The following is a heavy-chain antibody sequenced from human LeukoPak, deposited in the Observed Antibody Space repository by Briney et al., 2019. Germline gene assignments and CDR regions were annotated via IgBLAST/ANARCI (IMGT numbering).Heavy chain of an antibody. CDR3: ARETDSSGFPFDY. CDR2: IYHSGST. J-gene: IGHJ4*02. V-gene: IGHV4-38-2*02. D-gene: IGHD3-22*01. Sequence: SETLSLTCTVSGYSISSGYYWGWIRQPPGKGLEWIGSIYHSGSTYYNPSLKSRVTISVDTSKNQFSLKLSSVTAADTAVYYCARETDSSGFPFDYWGQGTLVTVSS. CDR1: GYSISSGYY.